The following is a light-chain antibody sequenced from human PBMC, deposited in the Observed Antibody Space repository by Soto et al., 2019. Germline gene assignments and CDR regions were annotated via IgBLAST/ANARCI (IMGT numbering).Light chain of an antibody. Sequence: QSALTQPASVSGSPGQSITISCTGTSSDVGGYNYVSWYQQHPGKAPKLMIFEVSNRPSGVSNRFSGSKSGNTASLTISGLQAEHEADYYCSSYTGSSTLVVFGGGTKVTVL. CDR1: SSDVGGYNY. V-gene: IGLV2-14*01. CDR3: SSYTGSSTLVV. J-gene: IGLJ2*01. CDR2: EVS.